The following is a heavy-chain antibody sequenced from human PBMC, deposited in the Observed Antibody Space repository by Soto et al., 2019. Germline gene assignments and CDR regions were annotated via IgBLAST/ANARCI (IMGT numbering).Heavy chain of an antibody. D-gene: IGHD5-12*01. J-gene: IGHJ4*02. Sequence: QITVKESGLTLVKPTETLTLTCTFSGFSLSSIGMGVGWIRQPPGKALEWLALIYWDDDKRYSPSLSSRLTITKDPSKNEVDLTMTNMDPVDTATYYCARLTLCVYDSGRLWEKFDYWGQGTLVTVSS. V-gene: IGHV2-5*02. CDR3: ARLTLCVYDSGRLWEKFDY. CDR1: GFSLSSIGMG. CDR2: IYWDDDK.